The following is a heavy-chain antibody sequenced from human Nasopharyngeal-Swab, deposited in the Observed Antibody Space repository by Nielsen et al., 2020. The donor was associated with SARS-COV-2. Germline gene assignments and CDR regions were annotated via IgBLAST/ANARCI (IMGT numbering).Heavy chain of an antibody. CDR1: GFIFSASA. CDR2: IGDKDHNYAT. CDR3: TTDFYFDY. Sequence: GGFLRLSCAASGFIFSASAIHWVRQAPGKGLEWVGRIGDKDHNYATTYGASVQGTFTISRDDSKNTAFLQMDSLKTEDTALYCCTTDFYFDYWGQGTLVTVSS. V-gene: IGHV3-73*01. J-gene: IGHJ4*02.